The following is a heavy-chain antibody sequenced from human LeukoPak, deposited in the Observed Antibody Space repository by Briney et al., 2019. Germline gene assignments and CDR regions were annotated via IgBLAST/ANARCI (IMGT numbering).Heavy chain of an antibody. CDR3: ARARGTEAIDY. Sequence: LKPSETLSLTCAVYGGTFSGYYWTWIRQPPGKGLEWIGEINHSGSTNCNPSLKSRVTVSVDTSKNQFSLRLTSVTAADTAVYYCARARGTEAIDYWSQGTPVTVSS. CDR2: INHSGST. CDR1: GGTFSGYY. D-gene: IGHD6-25*01. V-gene: IGHV4-34*01. J-gene: IGHJ4*02.